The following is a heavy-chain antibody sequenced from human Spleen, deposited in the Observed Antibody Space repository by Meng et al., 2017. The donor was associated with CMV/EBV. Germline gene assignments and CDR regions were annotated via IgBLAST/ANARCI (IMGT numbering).Heavy chain of an antibody. D-gene: IGHD7-27*01. CDR1: GDSIRSYH. CDR3: ASTNWDRVFDY. V-gene: IGHV4-59*01. J-gene: IGHJ4*02. Sequence: TLSLTCTVSGDSIRSYHWSWIRQPPGKGLEWIGYIYYSGSTNYNPSLKSRVTISVDTSKNQFSLKLSSVTAADTAVYYCASTNWDRVFDYWGQGTLVTVSS. CDR2: IYYSGST.